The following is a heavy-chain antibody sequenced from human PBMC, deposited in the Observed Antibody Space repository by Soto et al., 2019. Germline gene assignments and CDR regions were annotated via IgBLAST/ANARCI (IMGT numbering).Heavy chain of an antibody. CDR1: GFTFTSSA. V-gene: IGHV1-58*01. CDR2: IVAGGGNR. J-gene: IGHJ6*02. Sequence: SVKVSCKASGFTFTSSAVPWVRQASAERLEWIGWIVAGGGNRNYAQKFTERVTITRDMSTSTDYMELSRPRSEDTAGYCCAATLSGVGITYYGMDVWGQGTTVTVSS. D-gene: IGHD3-3*01. CDR3: AATLSGVGITYYGMDV.